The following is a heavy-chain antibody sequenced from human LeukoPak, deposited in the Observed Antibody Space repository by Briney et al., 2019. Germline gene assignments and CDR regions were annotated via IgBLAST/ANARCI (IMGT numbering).Heavy chain of an antibody. Sequence: PSQTLSLTCTVSGGSISSGSDYWSWIRQPAGKGLEWIGRIYTSGSTNYNPSLKSRVTISVDTSKNQFSLKLSSVTAADTAVYYCAREWLQNTDYWGQGTLVTVSS. CDR2: IYTSGST. CDR1: GGSISSGSDY. J-gene: IGHJ4*02. D-gene: IGHD5-24*01. CDR3: AREWLQNTDY. V-gene: IGHV4-61*02.